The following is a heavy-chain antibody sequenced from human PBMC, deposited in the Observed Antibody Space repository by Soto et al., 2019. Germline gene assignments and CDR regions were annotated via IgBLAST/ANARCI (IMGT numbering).Heavy chain of an antibody. Sequence: SVKVSCKASGGTFSSYAISWVRQAPGQGLGWMGGVIPIFGTANYAQKFQGRVTITADESTSTAYMELSSLRSEDTAVYYCARDRGSSWSSALYYYGMDVGGQGTTVTGSS. D-gene: IGHD6-13*01. J-gene: IGHJ6*02. V-gene: IGHV1-69*13. CDR3: ARDRGSSWSSALYYYGMDV. CDR1: GGTFSSYA. CDR2: VIPIFGTA.